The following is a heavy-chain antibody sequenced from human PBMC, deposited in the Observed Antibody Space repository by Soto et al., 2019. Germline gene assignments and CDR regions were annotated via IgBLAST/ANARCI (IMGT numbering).Heavy chain of an antibody. Sequence: GGSLRLSCAASGFTFSDYYMSWIRQAPGKGLEWVSYISSSGSTIYYADSVKGRFTTSRDNAKNSLYLQMNSLRAEDTAVYYCARSGTTFSTTYYYYMDVWGKGTTVTVSS. D-gene: IGHD1-7*01. CDR1: GFTFSDYY. V-gene: IGHV3-11*01. CDR2: ISSSGSTI. J-gene: IGHJ6*03. CDR3: ARSGTTFSTTYYYYMDV.